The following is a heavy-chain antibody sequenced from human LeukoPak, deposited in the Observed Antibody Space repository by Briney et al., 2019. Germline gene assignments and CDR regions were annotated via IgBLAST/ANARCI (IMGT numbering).Heavy chain of an antibody. V-gene: IGHV3-74*01. CDR2: INTNGNSA. CDR1: GFTFSSYW. Sequence: GGSLRLSCAVSGFTFSSYWMNWVRQVPGKGLVWVAHINTNGNSATYADSVKGRFTISRDNAKNSLYLQMSSLRAEDTAVYYCARYPRWDIVVVPSGDPPAYYWGQGTLVTVSS. D-gene: IGHD2-2*01. J-gene: IGHJ4*02. CDR3: ARYPRWDIVVVPSGDPPAYY.